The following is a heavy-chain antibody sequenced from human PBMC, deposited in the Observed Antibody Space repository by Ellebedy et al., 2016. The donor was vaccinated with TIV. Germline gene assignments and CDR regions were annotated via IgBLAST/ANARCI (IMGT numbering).Heavy chain of an antibody. D-gene: IGHD3-10*01. V-gene: IGHV3-9*01. Sequence: GGSLRLXCAASGFTFAAYAMRWVRQAPGKGLEWVSCTSWSGGRGGYADSVKDRFTISRDNAKNSLYLQMNSLRPDDTALYYCAKDIGPYYYGSGSDYGMDVWGQGTTVSVSS. J-gene: IGHJ6*02. CDR3: AKDIGPYYYGSGSDYGMDV. CDR2: TSWSGGRG. CDR1: GFTFAAYA.